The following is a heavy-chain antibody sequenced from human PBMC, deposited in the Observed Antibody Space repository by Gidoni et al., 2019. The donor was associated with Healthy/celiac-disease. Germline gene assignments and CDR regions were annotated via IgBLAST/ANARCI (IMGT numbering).Heavy chain of an antibody. J-gene: IGHJ4*02. D-gene: IGHD6-19*01. V-gene: IGHV3-48*03. Sequence: EVQLVESGGGLVQPGGSLRLSCAGSGFTCSRYDMNWVRQAPGKVLEWVSYMSSSGSTIYYADSVKGRFTISRDNAKNSLYLQMNSLRAEDTAVYYCARVYSSGWYEANPNFDYWGQGTLVTVSS. CDR3: ARVYSSGWYEANPNFDY. CDR2: MSSSGSTI. CDR1: GFTCSRYD.